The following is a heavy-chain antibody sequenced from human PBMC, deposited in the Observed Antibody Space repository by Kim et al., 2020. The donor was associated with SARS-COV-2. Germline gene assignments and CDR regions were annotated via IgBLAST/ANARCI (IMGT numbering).Heavy chain of an antibody. Sequence: SGPTLVKPTQSLTLTCTFSGFSLTTLGVGVGWIRQPPGKPLEWLALIYWDDDRRYSPSLKTRLTITKDTSRNQVVLRMTNMDPVDTATYYCAQEGTYNDRSGNFIGYWGQGTRVTVSS. V-gene: IGHV2-5*02. D-gene: IGHD3-22*01. CDR2: IYWDDDR. CDR1: GFSLTTLGVG. CDR3: AQEGTYNDRSGNFIGY. J-gene: IGHJ4*02.